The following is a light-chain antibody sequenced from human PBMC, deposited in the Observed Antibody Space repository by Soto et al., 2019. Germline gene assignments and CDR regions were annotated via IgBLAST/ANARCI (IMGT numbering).Light chain of an antibody. V-gene: IGKV1-17*01. CDR1: QGIGDD. J-gene: IGKJ1*01. CDR2: AAS. CDR3: LQHNTYPWT. Sequence: DIQMTQSTSSLSASVGDRVIITCRASQGIGDDLGWYQQKPAKAPKRLIYAASSLQNGVTSRFRGSGSGTDFTLKISSLEPDDFASYYCLQHNTYPWTFGPGTKVEVK.